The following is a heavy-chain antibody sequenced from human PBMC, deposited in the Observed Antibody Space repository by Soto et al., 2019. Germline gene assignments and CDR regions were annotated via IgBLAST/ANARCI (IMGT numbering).Heavy chain of an antibody. V-gene: IGHV3-23*01. CDR2: ITDTGGDA. Sequence: EVQLLESGGDLIQPGGSLRLSCVASGITFGSRAMSWVRQAPGEGLEWVSTITDTGGDAKYADSVRGRFTISRDNSKKTLYLQMSSLRADDTAVYYCAPMGVWGQGTTVTVSS. CDR1: GITFGSRA. CDR3: APMGV. J-gene: IGHJ6*02.